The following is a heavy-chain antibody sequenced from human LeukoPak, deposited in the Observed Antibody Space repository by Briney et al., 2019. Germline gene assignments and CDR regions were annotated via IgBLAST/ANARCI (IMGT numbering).Heavy chain of an antibody. J-gene: IGHJ4*02. Sequence: SETLSLTCTVSGGSISSSSYYWGWIRQPPGKGLEWIGSIYYSGSTYYNPSLKSRVTISVDTSKNQFSLKLSSVTAADTAVYYCGSLYCSGGSCYSDYWGQGTLVTVSS. CDR1: GGSISSSSYY. CDR2: IYYSGST. V-gene: IGHV4-39*01. D-gene: IGHD2-15*01. CDR3: GSLYCSGGSCYSDY.